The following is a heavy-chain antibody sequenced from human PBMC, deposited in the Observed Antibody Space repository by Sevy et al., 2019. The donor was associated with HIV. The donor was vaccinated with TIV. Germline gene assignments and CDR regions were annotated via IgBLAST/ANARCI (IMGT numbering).Heavy chain of an antibody. CDR1: GFTFSSYS. J-gene: IGHJ6*02. CDR3: ARDLIVPTGMFYYGMDV. V-gene: IGHV3-48*01. Sequence: GGSLRLSCAASGFTFSSYSMNWVRQAPGKGLEWVSYISSSSSTIYYADSVKGRFTISRDNAKNSLYLQMDSLRAEDTAVYYCARDLIVPTGMFYYGMDVWGQGTTVTVSS. CDR2: ISSSSSTI. D-gene: IGHD2-2*01.